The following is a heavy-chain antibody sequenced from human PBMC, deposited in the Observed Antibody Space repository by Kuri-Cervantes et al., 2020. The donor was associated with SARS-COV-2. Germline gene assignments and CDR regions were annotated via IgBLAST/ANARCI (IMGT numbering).Heavy chain of an antibody. Sequence: GGSLRLSCKGSGSSFTSYWIGWVRQMPGKGLEWMGIIYPGDSDTRYSPSFQGQVTISADKSISTAYLQWSSLKASDTAMYYCARQEGCSSTSCYGDAFDIWGQGTMVTVSS. CDR2: IYPGDSDT. J-gene: IGHJ3*02. V-gene: IGHV5-51*01. CDR3: ARQEGCSSTSCYGDAFDI. CDR1: GSSFTSYW. D-gene: IGHD2-2*01.